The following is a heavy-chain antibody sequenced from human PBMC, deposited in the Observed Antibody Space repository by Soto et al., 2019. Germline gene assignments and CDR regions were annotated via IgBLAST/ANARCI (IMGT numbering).Heavy chain of an antibody. Sequence: AGGSLRLSCAASGFTFSSYAMSWVRQAPGKGLEWVSAISGSGGSTYYADSVKGRFTISRDNSKNTLYLQMNSLRAEDTAVYYCAKDPVSSTRPNWFDPWGQGTLVTVSS. CDR1: GFTFSSYA. J-gene: IGHJ5*02. CDR2: ISGSGGST. CDR3: AKDPVSSTRPNWFDP. D-gene: IGHD2-2*01. V-gene: IGHV3-23*01.